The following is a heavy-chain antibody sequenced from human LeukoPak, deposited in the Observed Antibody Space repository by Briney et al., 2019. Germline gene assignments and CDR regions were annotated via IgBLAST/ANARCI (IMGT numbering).Heavy chain of an antibody. CDR3: AKSSGWSTGSGYYGMDV. Sequence: ASVKVFCKASGYTFTGYYMHWVRQAPGQGLEWMGRINPNSGGTNYAQKFQGRLTMTSDTSISTAYMELSRLRSDDTAVYYCAKSSGWSTGSGYYGMDVWGQGTTVTVSS. J-gene: IGHJ6*02. CDR1: GYTFTGYY. D-gene: IGHD6-19*01. CDR2: INPNSGGT. V-gene: IGHV1-2*06.